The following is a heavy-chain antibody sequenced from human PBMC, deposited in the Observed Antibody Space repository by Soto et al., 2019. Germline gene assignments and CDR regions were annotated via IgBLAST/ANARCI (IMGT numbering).Heavy chain of an antibody. CDR1: GFTFSRYG. Sequence: QVQLVESGGGVDQPGRSLRLSCAASGFTFSRYGMHWVRQAPGKGLEWVAVIWYDGNNKYYADSVKGRFTISRDNSKNTLYLQMNSLRAEDTAVYYCARIHFSQDYGDHSYYGMDVWGQGTTVTVSS. V-gene: IGHV3-33*01. D-gene: IGHD4-17*01. J-gene: IGHJ6*02. CDR2: IWYDGNNK. CDR3: ARIHFSQDYGDHSYYGMDV.